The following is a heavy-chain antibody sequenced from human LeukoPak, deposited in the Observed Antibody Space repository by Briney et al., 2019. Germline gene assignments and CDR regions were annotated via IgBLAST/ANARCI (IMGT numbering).Heavy chain of an antibody. J-gene: IGHJ5*02. V-gene: IGHV1-2*02. CDR1: GYTFTGYS. CDR2: INPNSGGT. CDR3: ARDHEDCSGGSCYNWFAP. D-gene: IGHD2-15*01. Sequence: AASVKVSCKASGYTFTGYSMHWVRQAPGQGLEWMGWINPNSGGTYYAQKFQGGVAMTRDTSISTVYMELSRLRSDDTAMYYCARDHEDCSGGSCYNWFAPWGQGTLVTVSS.